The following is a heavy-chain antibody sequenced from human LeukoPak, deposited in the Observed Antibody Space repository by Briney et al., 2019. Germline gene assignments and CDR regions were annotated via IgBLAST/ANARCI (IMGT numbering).Heavy chain of an antibody. D-gene: IGHD3-22*01. Sequence: PGGSLRLSCSASGFTFSNFAMSWVRQAPGKGLEWASTITGSGGSTYYADSVKGRFTISRDNSKNTLYLQMSYLRAEDTAVYYCAKDHDSSGYDPPWGQGTLVTVSS. V-gene: IGHV3-23*01. CDR1: GFTFSNFA. CDR3: AKDHDSSGYDPP. J-gene: IGHJ5*02. CDR2: ITGSGGST.